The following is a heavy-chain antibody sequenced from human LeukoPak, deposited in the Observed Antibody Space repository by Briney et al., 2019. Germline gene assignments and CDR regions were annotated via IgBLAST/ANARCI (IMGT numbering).Heavy chain of an antibody. CDR1: GFTFSSYS. Sequence: GGSLRLSCAASGFTFSSYSMNWVRQAPGKGLEWVSSISSSSSYIYYADSVKGRSTISRDNAKNSLYLQMNSLRAEDTAVYYCARGVQDQLAYQLLYNDAFDIWGQGTMVTVSS. J-gene: IGHJ3*02. V-gene: IGHV3-21*01. D-gene: IGHD2-2*02. CDR2: ISSSSSYI. CDR3: ARGVQDQLAYQLLYNDAFDI.